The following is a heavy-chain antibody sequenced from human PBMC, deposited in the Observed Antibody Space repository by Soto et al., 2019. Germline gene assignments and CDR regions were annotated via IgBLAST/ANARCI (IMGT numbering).Heavy chain of an antibody. J-gene: IGHJ5*02. Sequence: QITLKESGPTLVKPTQTLTLTCTFSGFSLTTRGVGVGWIRQPPGKALECLALIYWDDDKRYSPSLQSRLSITKDTSKHPVVRTMTNVDPVDPATYYCAHIPNYYQYDWFDPWGQGTLVSVSS. D-gene: IGHD3-16*01. V-gene: IGHV2-5*02. CDR1: GFSLTTRGVG. CDR3: AHIPNYYQYDWFDP. CDR2: IYWDDDK.